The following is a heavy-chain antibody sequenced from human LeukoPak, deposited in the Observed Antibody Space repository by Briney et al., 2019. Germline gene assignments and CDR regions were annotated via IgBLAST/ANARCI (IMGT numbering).Heavy chain of an antibody. V-gene: IGHV1-8*01. D-gene: IGHD6-13*01. Sequence: ASVKVSCKASGYTFTSYDINWVRQATGQGLEWMGWMNPNSGNTGYAQKFQGRVTMTRNTSISTAYMELSSLRSEDTAVYYCARGYYSSSWYMREGYYMDVWGKGTTVTVSS. CDR1: GYTFTSYD. CDR3: ARGYYSSSWYMREGYYMDV. CDR2: MNPNSGNT. J-gene: IGHJ6*03.